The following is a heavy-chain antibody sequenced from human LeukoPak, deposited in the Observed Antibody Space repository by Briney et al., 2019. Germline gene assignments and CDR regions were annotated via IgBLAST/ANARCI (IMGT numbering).Heavy chain of an antibody. CDR2: ISGSGGST. Sequence: GGSLRLSCEASGFIFGNYYMSWVRQAPGKGLEWVAAISGSGGSTYYADSVKGRFTISRDNSKNTLYLQMNSLRAEDTAVYYCATDFGEADFDYWGQGTLVTVSS. J-gene: IGHJ4*02. D-gene: IGHD3-10*01. CDR3: ATDFGEADFDY. V-gene: IGHV3-23*01. CDR1: GFIFGNYY.